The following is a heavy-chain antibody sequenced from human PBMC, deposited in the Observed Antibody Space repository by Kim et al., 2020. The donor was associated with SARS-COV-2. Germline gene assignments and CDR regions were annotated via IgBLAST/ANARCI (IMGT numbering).Heavy chain of an antibody. J-gene: IGHJ6*03. D-gene: IGHD3-3*01. CDR3: AGSYDFWSGLMDV. Sequence: AESVKGRFTNSRENAKNSLYLQMNSLRAEETALYYCAGSYDFWSGLMDVWGKGTTVTVSS. V-gene: IGHV3-9*01.